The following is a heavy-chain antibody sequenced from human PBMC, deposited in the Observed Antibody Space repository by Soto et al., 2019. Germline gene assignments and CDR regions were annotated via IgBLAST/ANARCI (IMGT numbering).Heavy chain of an antibody. J-gene: IGHJ4*02. CDR1: GFTFSTYS. Sequence: EVQLVESGGGLVQPGGSVRLSCAASGFTFSTYSMNWVRQAPGKGLEWVSFISSSGGTIYYADSVKGRFTISRDNAKNSLYLQINSLSAEDPAVYYCARLSVRYCSGGSCSQLDYWGQGTLVTVSS. CDR3: ARLSVRYCSGGSCSQLDY. CDR2: ISSSGGTI. V-gene: IGHV3-48*01. D-gene: IGHD2-15*01.